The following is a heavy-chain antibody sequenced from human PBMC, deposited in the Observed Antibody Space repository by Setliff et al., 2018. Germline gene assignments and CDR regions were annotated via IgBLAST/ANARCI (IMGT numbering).Heavy chain of an antibody. V-gene: IGHV1-69*13. J-gene: IGHJ4*02. CDR1: GGTFKSDG. CDR2: IIPVFRTA. CDR3: ARDTRDKYDTSGYYLSLDS. Sequence: ASVKVSCKASGGTFKSDGFNWVRQAPGQGLEWMGRIIPVFRTATYAPKFQGRVTISADESTRTAYLDLRSLRFEDTAVYYCARDTRDKYDTSGYYLSLDSWGQGTLVTVS. D-gene: IGHD3-22*01.